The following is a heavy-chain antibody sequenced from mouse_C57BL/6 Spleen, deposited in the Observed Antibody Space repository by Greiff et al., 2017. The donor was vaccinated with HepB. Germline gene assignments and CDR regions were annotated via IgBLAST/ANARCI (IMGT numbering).Heavy chain of an antibody. Sequence: QVHVKQSGAELAKPGASVKLSCKASGYTFTSYWMHWVKQRPGQGLEWIGYINPSSGYTKYNQKFKDKATLTADKSSSTAYMQLSSLTYEDSAVYYCASREGTGDWYFDVWGTGTTVTVSS. CDR2: INPSSGYT. V-gene: IGHV1-7*01. CDR1: GYTFTSYW. CDR3: ASREGTGDWYFDV. J-gene: IGHJ1*03. D-gene: IGHD4-1*01.